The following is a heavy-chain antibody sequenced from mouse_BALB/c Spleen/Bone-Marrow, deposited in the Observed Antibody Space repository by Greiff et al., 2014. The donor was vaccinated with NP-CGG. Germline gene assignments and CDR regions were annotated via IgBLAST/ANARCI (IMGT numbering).Heavy chain of an antibody. V-gene: IGHV1-80*01. J-gene: IGHJ2*01. CDR1: GYTFTNFR. D-gene: IGHD2-1*01. Sequence: VQLQQSGAELVRPGSSVKISCKASGYTFTNFRMNWVKQRPGQGLEWIGQIHPGDGDTNNNGKFKGKATLTTDKSSSTAHMQLSSLSSEDSAVYFCARVYYGNLDYWGQGTTLTVSS. CDR3: ARVYYGNLDY. CDR2: IHPGDGDT.